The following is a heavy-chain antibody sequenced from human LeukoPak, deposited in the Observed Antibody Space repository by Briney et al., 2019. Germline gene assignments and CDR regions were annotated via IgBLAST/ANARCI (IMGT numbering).Heavy chain of an antibody. CDR3: ARDLYYSQTGNWFDP. Sequence: SETLSLTCTVSGGSINSYYWSWIRQPPGKGLEWIGYIYYSGSTNYNPSLKSRVTISVDTSKNQFSLKLSSVTAADTALYYCARDLYYSQTGNWFDPWGQGTLVTVSS. V-gene: IGHV4-59*12. CDR2: IYYSGST. J-gene: IGHJ5*02. D-gene: IGHD4-11*01. CDR1: GGSINSYY.